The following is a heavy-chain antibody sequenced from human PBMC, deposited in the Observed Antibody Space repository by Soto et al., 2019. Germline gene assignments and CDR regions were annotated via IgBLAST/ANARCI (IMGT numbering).Heavy chain of an antibody. J-gene: IGHJ4*02. Sequence: GGSLRLSCAASGFTFSSYAMHWVRQAPGEGLEWVAVISYDGGNKYYADSVKGRFTVSRDNSKNTLYLQMNSLRVEDTAVYYCVRDRATVRQRWTRGIDYWGQGSMVT. CDR2: ISYDGGNK. D-gene: IGHD5-18*01. V-gene: IGHV3-30*01. CDR3: VRDRATVRQRWTRGIDY. CDR1: GFTFSSYA.